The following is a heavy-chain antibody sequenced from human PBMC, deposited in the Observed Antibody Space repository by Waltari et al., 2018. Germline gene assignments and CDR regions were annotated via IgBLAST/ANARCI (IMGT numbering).Heavy chain of an antibody. CDR1: GGTFSSYA. CDR3: ARDRSDLGYFSGGSCYSAFDI. CDR2: ISPIFCTA. D-gene: IGHD2-15*01. V-gene: IGHV1-69*13. J-gene: IGHJ3*02. Sequence: QVQLVQSGAEVKKPGSSVKVSCKASGGTFSSYAISWVRQAPGQGLEWMGGISPIFCTANDAQKLQGRVTITADESTSTAYMELSSLRSEDTAVYYCARDRSDLGYFSGGSCYSAFDIWGQGTMFTVSS.